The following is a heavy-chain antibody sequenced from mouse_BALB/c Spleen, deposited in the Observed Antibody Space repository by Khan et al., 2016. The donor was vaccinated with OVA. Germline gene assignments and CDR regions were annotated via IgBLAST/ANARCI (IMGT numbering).Heavy chain of an antibody. CDR2: ISDGGSYT. Sequence: EVELVESGGGLVKPGGSLTLSCAASGFTFSDYYMYWVRQTPEKRLEWVATISDGGSYTYYPDSVKGRFTISRDDAENNLYLHMSSLKSDDTAMYYCARGYYGDPFAYWGQGTLVTVSA. CDR1: GFTFSDYY. CDR3: ARGYYGDPFAY. J-gene: IGHJ3*01. D-gene: IGHD2-13*01. V-gene: IGHV5-4*02.